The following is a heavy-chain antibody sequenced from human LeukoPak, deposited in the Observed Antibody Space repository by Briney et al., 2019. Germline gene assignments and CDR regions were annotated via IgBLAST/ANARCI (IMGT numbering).Heavy chain of an antibody. CDR2: INSDGRNI. D-gene: IGHD4-17*01. V-gene: IGHV3-74*01. J-gene: IGHJ4*02. CDR3: ARGGALGYGHYTYDY. CDR1: GFTFSDYW. Sequence: GGSLRLSCAASGFTFSDYWMHWVRQAPGKGLVWVSRINSDGRNIRYADSVKGRFTISRDNAKNTLYLQMNSLTPEDTAVYYCARGGALGYGHYTYDYWGQGTLVTVSS.